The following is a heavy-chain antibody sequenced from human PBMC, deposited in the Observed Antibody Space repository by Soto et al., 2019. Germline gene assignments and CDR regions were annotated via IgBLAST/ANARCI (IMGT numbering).Heavy chain of an antibody. J-gene: IGHJ3*02. D-gene: IGHD1-1*01. V-gene: IGHV1-2*04. Sequence: QVQLVQSGAEVKKPGASVKVSCKASGYTFTGYYMHWVRQAPGQGLEWMGWINPNSGGTNYAQKFQGWVTMTRDTSISTAYMELSRLRSDDTAVYYCARDGTKRGLYDAFDIWGQGTMVTVSS. CDR2: INPNSGGT. CDR3: ARDGTKRGLYDAFDI. CDR1: GYTFTGYY.